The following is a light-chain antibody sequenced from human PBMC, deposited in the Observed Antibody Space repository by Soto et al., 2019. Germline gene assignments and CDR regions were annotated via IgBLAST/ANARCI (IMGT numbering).Light chain of an antibody. CDR1: SSDVGLYNY. J-gene: IGLJ1*01. V-gene: IGLV2-14*01. CDR2: AVT. Sequence: QSVLTQPASVSGSPGQSITISCSGTSSDVGLYNYVSWYQHHPGKAPKLVIYAVTNRPSGISNRFSGSKSGNTASLTISGLQAEDEAEYYCSSFTSSSTRVFGSGTKLTVL. CDR3: SSFTSSSTRV.